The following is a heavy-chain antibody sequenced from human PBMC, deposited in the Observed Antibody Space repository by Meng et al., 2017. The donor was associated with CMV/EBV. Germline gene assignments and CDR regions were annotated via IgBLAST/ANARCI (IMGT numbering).Heavy chain of an antibody. CDR1: GFTFSRFG. J-gene: IGHJ4*02. CDR3: ARVGTIFRGYYFDY. CDR2: IFFDGNKT. D-gene: IGHD3-3*01. V-gene: IGHV3-30*02. Sequence: GGSLRLSCAASGFTFSRFGMHWVRQAPGKGLEWVSYIFFDGNKTYYADSVRGRFTILRDVSGTTLYLQMNSLRAEDAAVYYCARVGTIFRGYYFDYWGQGTPVTVSS.